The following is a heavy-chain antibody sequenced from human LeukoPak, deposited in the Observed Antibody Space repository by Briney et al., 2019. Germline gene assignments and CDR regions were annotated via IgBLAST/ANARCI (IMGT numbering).Heavy chain of an antibody. CDR1: GGTFSSYA. V-gene: IGHV1-69*13. J-gene: IGHJ4*02. CDR3: ARVRSDYDSSGVFDY. CDR2: IIPIFGTA. D-gene: IGHD3-22*01. Sequence: ASVKVSCKASGGTFSSYAISWVRQAPGEGLEWMGGIIPIFGTANYAQKFQGRVTITADECTSTAYMELSSLRSEDTAVYYCARVRSDYDSSGVFDYWGQGTLVTVSS.